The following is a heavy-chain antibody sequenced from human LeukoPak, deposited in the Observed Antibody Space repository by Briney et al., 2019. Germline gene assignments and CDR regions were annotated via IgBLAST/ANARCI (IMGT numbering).Heavy chain of an antibody. V-gene: IGHV4-4*07. J-gene: IGHJ5*02. CDR2: IYTRGST. D-gene: IGHD2-15*01. Sequence: SETLSLTCTVSGGYIGSYYWSWIRQAAGKGLEWIGRIYTRGSTNSNPSLKSRVTMSVDTSKNPFSLRMGCVTAAQTAMYFCERGWYCSGGSCYTTPWFVPWGQGRQVTVS. CDR3: ERGWYCSGGSCYTTPWFVP. CDR1: GGYIGSYY.